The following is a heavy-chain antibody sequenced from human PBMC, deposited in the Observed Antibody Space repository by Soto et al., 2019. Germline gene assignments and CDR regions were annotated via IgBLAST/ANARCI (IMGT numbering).Heavy chain of an antibody. Sequence: RLSCAASGFTFSSYSMNWVRQAPGKGLEWVSSISSSSSYIYYADSVKGRFTISRDNAKNSLYLQMNSLRAEDTAVYYCARDGSGWYYYYYGMDVWGQGTTVTVSS. CDR1: GFTFSSYS. J-gene: IGHJ6*02. V-gene: IGHV3-21*01. CDR3: ARDGSGWYYYYYGMDV. D-gene: IGHD6-19*01. CDR2: ISSSSSYI.